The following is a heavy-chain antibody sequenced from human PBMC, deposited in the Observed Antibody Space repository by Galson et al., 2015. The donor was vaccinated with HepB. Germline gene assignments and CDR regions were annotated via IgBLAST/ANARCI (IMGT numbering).Heavy chain of an antibody. CDR2: ISWNSGSI. Sequence: SLRLSCAASGFTFDDYAMHWVRQAPGKGLEWVSGISWNSGSIGYADSVKGRFTISRDNAKNSLYLQMNSLRAEDTALYYCAKDNPTYYDFWSGVYYYYMDVWGKGTTVTVSS. D-gene: IGHD3-3*01. J-gene: IGHJ6*03. CDR1: GFTFDDYA. CDR3: AKDNPTYYDFWSGVYYYYMDV. V-gene: IGHV3-9*01.